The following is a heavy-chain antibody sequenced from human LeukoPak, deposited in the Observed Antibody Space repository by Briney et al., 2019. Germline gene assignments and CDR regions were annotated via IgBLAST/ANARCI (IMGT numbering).Heavy chain of an antibody. J-gene: IGHJ4*02. CDR3: ATKDSYGYSRY. CDR2: ISGSGSST. Sequence: SGGSLRLSCAASGFTFSSYAMSWVRQAPGKGLEWVSVISGSGSSTYYADSVKGRFTISRDHSQNTLYLQMNSLRAGDTAVYYCATKDSYGYSRYWGQGTLVTVSS. V-gene: IGHV3-23*01. CDR1: GFTFSSYA. D-gene: IGHD5-18*01.